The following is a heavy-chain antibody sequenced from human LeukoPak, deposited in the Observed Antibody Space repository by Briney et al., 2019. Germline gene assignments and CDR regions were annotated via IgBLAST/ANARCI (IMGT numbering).Heavy chain of an antibody. CDR3: TRTDIAADGDAFDI. D-gene: IGHD6-13*01. CDR2: IYDSGSN. CDR1: VGSISSDY. J-gene: IGHJ3*02. Sequence: SETLSLTRTLSVGSISSDYSSSIWAPPQRGRGCSGYIYDSGSNNDNPSLKSRVTISVDTSKNQYSLKLSSLTAADTVVYYCTRTDIAADGDAFDIWGQGTMVTVSS. V-gene: IGHV4-59*08.